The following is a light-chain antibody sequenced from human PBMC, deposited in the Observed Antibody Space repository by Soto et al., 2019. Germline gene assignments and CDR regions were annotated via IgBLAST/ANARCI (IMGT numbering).Light chain of an antibody. CDR3: SSDTSSNTYV. CDR1: SSDVGRFNY. J-gene: IGLJ1*01. CDR2: DVT. V-gene: IGLV2-14*03. Sequence: QSALTQPASVSGSPGQSLTISCTGASSDVGRFNYVSWYQCHPGKAPKLLIYDVTNRPSGISDRFSGSKSGNAASLTISGLQAEDEADYYCSSDTSSNTYVFGTGTKVTVL.